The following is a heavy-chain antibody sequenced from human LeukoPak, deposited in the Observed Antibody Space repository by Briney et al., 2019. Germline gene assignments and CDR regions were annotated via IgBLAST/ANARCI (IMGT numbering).Heavy chain of an antibody. CDR2: INTYSGNT. Sequence: GAPVKVSCKTSGYTFTSYGISWVRQAPGQGLEWMGWINTYSGNTNYVQKVQGRVTMTTDRSTSTAYMELRSLRSDDTAVYYCASEIEVTGTFDYWGQGTLIAVSS. CDR1: GYTFTSYG. D-gene: IGHD6-19*01. CDR3: ASEIEVTGTFDY. J-gene: IGHJ4*02. V-gene: IGHV1-18*01.